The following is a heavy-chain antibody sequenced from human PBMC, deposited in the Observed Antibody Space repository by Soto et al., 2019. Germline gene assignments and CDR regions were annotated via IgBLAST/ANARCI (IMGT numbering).Heavy chain of an antibody. D-gene: IGHD3-3*01. CDR3: ARGEVDDFWSGYYTYYYYGMDV. CDR2: INHSGST. J-gene: IGHJ6*02. Sequence: PPETLSLTCAVYGGSFSGYYWSWIRQPPGKGLEWIGEINHSGSTNYNPSLKSRVTISVDTSKNQFSLKLSSVTAADTAVYYCARGEVDDFWSGYYTYYYYGMDVPGQGTTVIVSS. V-gene: IGHV4-34*01. CDR1: GGSFSGYY.